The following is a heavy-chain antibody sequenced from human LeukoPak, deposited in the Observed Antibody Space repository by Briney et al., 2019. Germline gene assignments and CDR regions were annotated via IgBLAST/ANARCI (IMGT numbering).Heavy chain of an antibody. CDR2: IYHSGST. Sequence: SGTLSLTCTVSGYSISSGYYWGWVRQPPGKGLEWIGSIYHSGSTYYNPSLKSRVTISVDTSKNQFSLKLSSVTAADTAVYYCAREFNGDYVEQHWGQGTLVTVSS. CDR3: AREFNGDYVEQH. D-gene: IGHD4-17*01. V-gene: IGHV4-38-2*02. J-gene: IGHJ1*01. CDR1: GYSISSGYY.